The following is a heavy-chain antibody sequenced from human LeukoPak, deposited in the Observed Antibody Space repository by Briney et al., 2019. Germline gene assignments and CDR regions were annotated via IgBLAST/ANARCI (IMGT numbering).Heavy chain of an antibody. J-gene: IGHJ6*02. V-gene: IGHV3-53*01. CDR3: AREKSRGGDFYGMDV. Sequence: PGGSLRLSCAASGFTVSTKHMSWVRQSPVKGLEWVSITYSGGVTYYADSVRGRFTISRDNSKNTMDLQMDSLRADDTAIYYCAREKSRGGDFYGMDVWGQGTTVTVSS. CDR2: TYSGGVT. D-gene: IGHD2-15*01. CDR1: GFTVSTKH.